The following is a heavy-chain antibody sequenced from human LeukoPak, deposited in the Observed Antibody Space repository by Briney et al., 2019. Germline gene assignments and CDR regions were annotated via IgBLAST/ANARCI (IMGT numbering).Heavy chain of an antibody. CDR2: ISYDGSNK. V-gene: IGHV3-30-3*01. CDR3: ARDKDEALDY. Sequence: PGGSLRLSCAASGFTFSSYAMHWVRQAPGKGLEWVAVISYDGSNKYYADSVKGRFTISRDNSKNTLYLQMSSLRAEDTAVYYCARDKDEALDYWGQGTLVTVSS. CDR1: GFTFSSYA. J-gene: IGHJ4*02.